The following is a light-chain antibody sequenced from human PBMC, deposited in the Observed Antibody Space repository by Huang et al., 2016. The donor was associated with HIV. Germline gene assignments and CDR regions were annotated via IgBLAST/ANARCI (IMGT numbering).Light chain of an antibody. CDR1: QSVSNN. CDR2: GAS. CDR3: QQYDKWPLP. V-gene: IGKV3-15*01. J-gene: IGKJ4*01. Sequence: EIVMTQSPATLSVSPGERATLSCRASQSVSNNLAWYQQKPGQAPRLLIYGASTRANGIPARFSGSGSGTEFTLTIRSLQSEDFAVYYCQQYDKWPLPFGGGTKVEIK.